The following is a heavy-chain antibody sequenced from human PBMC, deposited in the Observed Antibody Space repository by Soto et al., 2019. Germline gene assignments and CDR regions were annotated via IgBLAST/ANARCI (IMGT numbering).Heavy chain of an antibody. Sequence: GESLKISCKGSGYSFTSYWIGWVRQMPGKGLEWMGIIYPGDSDTRYSPSFQGQVTISADKSISTAYLQWSSLKASDTAMYYCARPYYDFWSGYHNRFYFDYWGQGTLVTVSS. J-gene: IGHJ4*02. D-gene: IGHD3-3*01. CDR2: IYPGDSDT. CDR3: ARPYYDFWSGYHNRFYFDY. V-gene: IGHV5-51*01. CDR1: GYSFTSYW.